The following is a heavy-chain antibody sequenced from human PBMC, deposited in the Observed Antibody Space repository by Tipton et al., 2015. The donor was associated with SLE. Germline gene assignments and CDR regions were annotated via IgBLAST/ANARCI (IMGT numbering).Heavy chain of an antibody. D-gene: IGHD7-27*01. Sequence: TLSLTCTVSGGSISSYYWSWIRQPPGKGLEWIGYIYYSGSTNYNPSLKSRVTISVDTSKNQFSLKLSSVTAADTAVYYCARGLTRGNGNFDHWGQGTLVTVSS. V-gene: IGHV4-59*01. CDR2: IYYSGST. CDR1: GGSISSYY. J-gene: IGHJ4*02. CDR3: ARGLTRGNGNFDH.